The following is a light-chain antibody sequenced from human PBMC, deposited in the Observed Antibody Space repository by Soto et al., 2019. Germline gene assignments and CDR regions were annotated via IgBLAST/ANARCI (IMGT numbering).Light chain of an antibody. CDR3: QQSYNIPFT. J-gene: IGKJ3*01. CDR1: QNIHSF. CDR2: GGS. V-gene: IGKV1-39*01. Sequence: DIQMTQSPSSLAASVGERVTITCRASQNIHSFLNWYQQKPGKAPQVLIYGGSALQSGVPSRFSGSGSRTACTRTISSLQPEDSARYFCQQSYNIPFTFGTGTRVDI.